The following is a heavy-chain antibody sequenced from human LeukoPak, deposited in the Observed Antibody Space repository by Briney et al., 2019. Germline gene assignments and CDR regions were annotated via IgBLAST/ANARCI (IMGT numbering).Heavy chain of an antibody. J-gene: IGHJ4*02. CDR2: IYYSGRT. CDR1: GGSIRSYY. CDR3: ARGGGSTDYYDSSGYF. Sequence: SETLSLTCTVSGGSIRSYYWSWIRQPPGNGLEWIGYIYYSGRTNYNPSLKSRVTISVDTSKNQFSLKLSSVTAEDTAVYYCARGGGSTDYYDSSGYFWGQGALVTVSS. D-gene: IGHD3-22*01. V-gene: IGHV4-59*01.